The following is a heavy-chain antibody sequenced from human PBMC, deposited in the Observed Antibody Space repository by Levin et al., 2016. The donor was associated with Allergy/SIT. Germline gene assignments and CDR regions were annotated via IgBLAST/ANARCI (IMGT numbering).Heavy chain of an antibody. CDR3: ARSPDGAPFYYYYMDV. J-gene: IGHJ6*03. Sequence: WIRQPPGKGLEWIGYINYSGSTNYNSSLTSRVTISVDTSKNQFSLNLRSVTAADTAVYYCARSPDGAPFYYYYMDVWGKGTTVTVSS. CDR2: INYSGST. V-gene: IGHV4-59*01. D-gene: IGHD3-16*01.